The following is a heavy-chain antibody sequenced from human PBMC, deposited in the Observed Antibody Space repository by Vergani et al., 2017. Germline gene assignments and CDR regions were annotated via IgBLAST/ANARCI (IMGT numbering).Heavy chain of an antibody. Sequence: QVQLVESGGGVVQPGRSLRLSCAASGFTFSSYGMHWVRQAPGKGLEWVAVIWYDGSNKYYADSVKGRFTISRDNSKNTLYLQMNSLRAEDTDVYYCARGGTWGDSSGWYVFDYWGQGTLVTVSS. CDR3: ARGGTWGDSSGWYVFDY. D-gene: IGHD6-19*01. V-gene: IGHV3-33*01. CDR1: GFTFSSYG. J-gene: IGHJ4*02. CDR2: IWYDGSNK.